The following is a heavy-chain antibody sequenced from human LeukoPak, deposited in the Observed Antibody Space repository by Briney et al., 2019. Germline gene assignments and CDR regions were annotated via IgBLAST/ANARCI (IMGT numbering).Heavy chain of an antibody. CDR1: GGSISSYN. V-gene: IGHV4-34*01. D-gene: IGHD3-3*01. CDR2: INHSGST. CDR3: ARGDDFWSGYYS. J-gene: IGHJ5*02. Sequence: SETLSLTCTVSGGSISSYNWSWIRQPPGKGLEWIGEINHSGSTNYNPSLKSRVTISVDTSKNQFSLKLSSVTAADTAVYYCARGDDFWSGYYSWGQGTLVTVSS.